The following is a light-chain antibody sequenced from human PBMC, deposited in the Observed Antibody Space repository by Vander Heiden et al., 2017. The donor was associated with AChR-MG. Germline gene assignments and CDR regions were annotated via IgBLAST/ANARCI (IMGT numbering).Light chain of an antibody. CDR3: CSYAGTSTWV. Sequence: QSALTQPASVSGSPGQSITISCTVSSSDVANYNLVSWYQQHPDKAPKLMIYEVTKRPSGVSNRFSGSKSGNTASLTISGLQAEDEADYYCCSYAGTSTWVLGGGTKLTVL. V-gene: IGLV2-23*02. J-gene: IGLJ3*02. CDR1: SSDVANYNL. CDR2: EVT.